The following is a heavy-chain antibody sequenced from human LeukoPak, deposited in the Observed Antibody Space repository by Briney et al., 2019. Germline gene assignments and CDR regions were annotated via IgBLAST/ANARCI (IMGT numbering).Heavy chain of an antibody. D-gene: IGHD1-26*01. J-gene: IGHJ5*02. CDR2: INPNSGGT. V-gene: IGHV1-2*04. CDR3: ARDSGSYINWFDP. CDR1: GYTITGYY. Sequence: ASVKVSCKASGYTITGYYMHWVRQAPGQGLEWMGWINPNSGGTNYAQKFQGWVTMTRDTSISTAYMELSRLRSDDTAVYYCARDSGSYINWFDPWGQGTLVTVSS.